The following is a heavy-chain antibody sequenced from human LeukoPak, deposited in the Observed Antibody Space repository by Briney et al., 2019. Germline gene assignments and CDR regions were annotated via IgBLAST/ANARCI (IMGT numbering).Heavy chain of an antibody. CDR2: IYYSGST. V-gene: IGHV4-31*03. CDR1: GGSISSGGYY. CDR3: ARMGYQITDYDSSGYYYTNFDY. J-gene: IGHJ4*02. D-gene: IGHD3-22*01. Sequence: SETLSLTCTVSGGSISSGGYYWSWIRQHPGKGLEWIGYIYYSGSTYYNPSLKSRVTISVDTSNNQFSLKLSSVTAADTAVYYCARMGYQITDYDSSGYYYTNFDYWGQGTLATVSS.